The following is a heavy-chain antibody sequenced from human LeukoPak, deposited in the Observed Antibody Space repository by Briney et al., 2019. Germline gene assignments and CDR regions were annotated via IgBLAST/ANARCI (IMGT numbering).Heavy chain of an antibody. J-gene: IGHJ5*02. Sequence: SETLSLTCSVSGASISSSYWSWIRQPPGKGLEWIGEINHSGATSYNPFLKSRVNISVDTSNNQFSLKLTSVTAADSAIYYCASSYYAWGQGTLVTVSS. V-gene: IGHV4-34*01. CDR1: GASISSSY. CDR3: ASSYYA. CDR2: INHSGAT. D-gene: IGHD3-10*01.